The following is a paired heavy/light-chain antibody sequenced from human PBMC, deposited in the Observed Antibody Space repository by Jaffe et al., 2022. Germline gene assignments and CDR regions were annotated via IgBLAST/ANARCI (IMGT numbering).Light chain of an antibody. V-gene: IGLV2-14*01. CDR3: SSYTSSSTSPYV. J-gene: IGLJ1*01. CDR2: AVS. Sequence: QSALTQPASVSGSPGQSITISCTGTSSDVGGYNYVSWYQQHPGKAPKVMIYAVSNRPSGVSNRFSGSKSGNTASLTISGLQAEDEGDYYCSSYTSSSTSPYVFGSGTKVTVL. CDR1: SSDVGGYNY.
Heavy chain of an antibody. CDR1: GFTFGDYG. J-gene: IGHJ4*02. Sequence: EVHLVESGGGLVQPGRSLRLSCTASGFTFGDYGMSWFRQAPGKGLEWVGFIRSKAYGGTIEYAASVKGRFTISRDDSKSIAYLQMNSLKTEDTAVYYCTRARPLYCSGGSCYPPPYYFDYWGQGTLVTVSS. D-gene: IGHD2-15*01. V-gene: IGHV3-49*03. CDR2: IRSKAYGGTI. CDR3: TRARPLYCSGGSCYPPPYYFDY.